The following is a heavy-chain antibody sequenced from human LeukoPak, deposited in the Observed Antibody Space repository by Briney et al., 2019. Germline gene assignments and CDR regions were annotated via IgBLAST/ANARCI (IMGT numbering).Heavy chain of an antibody. CDR3: ARTGFSGWFDP. CDR2: IYYSGST. D-gene: IGHD3-10*01. CDR1: GGSISSYY. J-gene: IGHJ5*02. V-gene: IGHV4-59*12. Sequence: TSETLSLTCTVSGGSISSYYWSWIRQPPGKGLEWIGYIYYSGSTNYNPSLKSRVTISVDTSKNQFSLKLSSVTAADTAVYYCARTGFSGWFDPWGQGTLVTVSS.